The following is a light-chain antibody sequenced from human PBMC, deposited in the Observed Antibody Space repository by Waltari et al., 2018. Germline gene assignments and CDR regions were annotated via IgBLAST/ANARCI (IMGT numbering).Light chain of an antibody. Sequence: QTVVTQDPSLSVSPGGTGTLPCSLSACSYPTTSYPNWYQQTPGPAPRTLVYKANARSSGVPDRFSGSILGNTAALTITGAQADDESDYYCALYMGSGIWVFGGGTRLTVL. CDR3: ALYMGSGIWV. J-gene: IGLJ3*02. V-gene: IGLV8-61*01. CDR2: KAN. CDR1: ACSYPTTSY.